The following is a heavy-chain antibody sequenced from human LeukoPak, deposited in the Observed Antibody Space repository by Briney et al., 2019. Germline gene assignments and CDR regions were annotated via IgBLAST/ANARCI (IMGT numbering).Heavy chain of an antibody. J-gene: IGHJ4*02. Sequence: SVTVSFTASGGTFIIYAISWVRQAPGQGRERMGGIIPIFGTANYAQKFQGRVTITADESTSTAYMELSSLRSEDTAVYYCARSTSIVVVPAVPSYYFDYWGQGTLVTVSS. CDR1: GGTFIIYA. CDR3: ARSTSIVVVPAVPSYYFDY. CDR2: IIPIFGTA. V-gene: IGHV1-69*01. D-gene: IGHD2-2*01.